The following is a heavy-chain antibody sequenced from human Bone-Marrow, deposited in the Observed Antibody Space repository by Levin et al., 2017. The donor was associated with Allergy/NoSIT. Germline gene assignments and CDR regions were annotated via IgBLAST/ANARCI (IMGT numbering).Heavy chain of an antibody. Sequence: PSETLSLTCTVFGGSISSNYWSWIRQSPGRGLEWIGYIYYSGSTDYNPSLRSRVTMSVDTSKNQFSLNLNSVTAADTAVYHCARHKANYYYGMDVWGQGTTVIVSS. CDR1: GGSISSNY. CDR3: ARHKANYYYGMDV. V-gene: IGHV4-59*08. J-gene: IGHJ6*02. CDR2: IYYSGST.